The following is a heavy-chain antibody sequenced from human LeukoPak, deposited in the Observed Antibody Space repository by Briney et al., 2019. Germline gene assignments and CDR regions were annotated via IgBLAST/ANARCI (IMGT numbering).Heavy chain of an antibody. CDR2: ISSSSSYI. D-gene: IGHD3-3*01. CDR3: ARDRRGWSGRDY. Sequence: PGGSLRLSCAASGFTFSSYSMNWVRQAPGKGLEWVSSISSSSSYIYYADSVKGRFTISRDNAKNSLYLQINSLRAEDTAVYYCARDRRGWSGRDYWGQGTLVTVSS. J-gene: IGHJ4*02. V-gene: IGHV3-21*01. CDR1: GFTFSSYS.